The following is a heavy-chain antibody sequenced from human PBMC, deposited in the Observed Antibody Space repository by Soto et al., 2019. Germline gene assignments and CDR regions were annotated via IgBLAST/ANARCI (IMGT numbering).Heavy chain of an antibody. CDR3: ARGPTTVYGMDV. CDR1: GFTFSSYS. V-gene: IGHV3-21*01. CDR2: ISSSSSYI. Sequence: TGGSLRLSCAASGFTFSSYSMNWVRQAPGKGLEWVSSISSSSSYIYYADSVKGRFTISRDNAKNSLYLQMNSLRAEDTAVYYCARGPTTVYGMDVWGQGTTVTVSS. J-gene: IGHJ6*02. D-gene: IGHD4-17*01.